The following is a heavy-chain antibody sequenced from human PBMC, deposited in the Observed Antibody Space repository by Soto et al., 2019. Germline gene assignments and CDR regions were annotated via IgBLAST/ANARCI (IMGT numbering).Heavy chain of an antibody. CDR3: ARDPLDTAMVSYYYYGMDV. J-gene: IGHJ6*02. CDR2: IIPIFGTA. CDR1: GGTFSSYA. D-gene: IGHD5-18*01. V-gene: IGHV1-69*13. Sequence: SVKVSCKASGGTFSSYAISWVRQAPGQGLEWMGGIIPIFGTANYAQKFQGRVTITADESTSTAYMELSSLRSEDTAVYYCARDPLDTAMVSYYYYGMDVWGQGTTVTVSS.